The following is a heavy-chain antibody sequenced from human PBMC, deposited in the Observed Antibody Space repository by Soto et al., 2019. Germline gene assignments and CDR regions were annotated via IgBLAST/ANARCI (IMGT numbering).Heavy chain of an antibody. CDR3: ARGKLYGDYPLY. V-gene: IGHV1-2*02. D-gene: IGHD4-17*01. CDR1: GYTFTGYY. J-gene: IGHJ4*02. Sequence: ASVEVSCKASGYTFTGYYMHWVRQAPGQGLEWMGWINPNSGGTNYAQKFQGRVTMTRDTSISTAYMELSRLRSDDTAVYYCARGKLYGDYPLYWGQGTLVTVSS. CDR2: INPNSGGT.